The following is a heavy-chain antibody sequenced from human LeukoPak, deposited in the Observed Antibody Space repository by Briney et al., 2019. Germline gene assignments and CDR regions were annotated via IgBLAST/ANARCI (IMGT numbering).Heavy chain of an antibody. CDR2: IYYSGST. V-gene: IGHV4-31*03. D-gene: IGHD4/OR15-4a*01. CDR1: GGSISSGGYY. Sequence: PSETLSLTCTVSGGSISSGGYYWSWIRQHPGKGLEWIGYIYYSGSTYYNPSLKSRVTISVDTSKNQFSLKLSSVTAADTAVFYCARGHYTDYGGRFDFWGQGTLVTVSS. CDR3: ARGHYTDYGGRFDF. J-gene: IGHJ4*02.